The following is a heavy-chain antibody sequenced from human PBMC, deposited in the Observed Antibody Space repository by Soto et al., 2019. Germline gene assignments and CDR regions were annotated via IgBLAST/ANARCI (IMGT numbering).Heavy chain of an antibody. CDR2: IYYSGNT. V-gene: IGHV4-30-4*01. CDR1: GGSTSSDNY. D-gene: IGHD3-16*01. CDR3: AREGGESSDGLYYFDS. J-gene: IGHJ4*02. Sequence: TLSLTCTVSGGSTSSDNYWSCIRQPPGKGLEWIGHIYYSGNTDYNPSLKSRLAISIDTSKNQFSLKLSSVTAADTAVYFCAREGGESSDGLYYFDSWGQGSLVTVSS.